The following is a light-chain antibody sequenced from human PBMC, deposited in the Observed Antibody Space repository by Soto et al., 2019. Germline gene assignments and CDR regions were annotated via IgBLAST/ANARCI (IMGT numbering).Light chain of an antibody. Sequence: QSVLTQPPSVSAAPGQKVTISCSGSSSNIGSNSVSWYQQLPRTAPKLLICDNDKRPSGIPDRFSGSKSGTSATLGITGRQTGDEADYYCGTWDSSLTAGVFGGGTKVTVL. CDR2: DND. CDR1: SSNIGSNS. V-gene: IGLV1-51*01. CDR3: GTWDSSLTAGV. J-gene: IGLJ3*02.